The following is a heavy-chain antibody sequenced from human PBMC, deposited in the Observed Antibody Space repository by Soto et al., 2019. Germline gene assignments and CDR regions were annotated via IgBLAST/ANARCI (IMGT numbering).Heavy chain of an antibody. J-gene: IGHJ4*02. Sequence: EEQLVESGGGLVQPGGSLRLYCAASGFTFINYEMNWVRQAPGKGLEWVSYISSSGNTIYYADSVKGRFTISRDNAKNSLYLQMNSRRDEDSAIYFCARMYCSGGSCYQLDYWGQGTRGTVSS. CDR1: GFTFINYE. CDR2: ISSSGNTI. D-gene: IGHD2-15*01. V-gene: IGHV3-48*03. CDR3: ARMYCSGGSCYQLDY.